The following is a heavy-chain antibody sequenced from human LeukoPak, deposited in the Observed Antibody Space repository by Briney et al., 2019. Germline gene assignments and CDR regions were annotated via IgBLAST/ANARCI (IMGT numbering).Heavy chain of an antibody. D-gene: IGHD3-22*01. Sequence: SVKVSCKASGGTFSSYAISWVRQAPGQGLEWMGRIIPILGIANYAQKFQGRVTITADKSTSTAYMELSSLRSEDTAVYYCARDAWGVYDSSVYGMDVWGQGTTVTVSS. V-gene: IGHV1-69*04. CDR1: GGTFSSYA. CDR2: IIPILGIA. J-gene: IGHJ6*02. CDR3: ARDAWGVYDSSVYGMDV.